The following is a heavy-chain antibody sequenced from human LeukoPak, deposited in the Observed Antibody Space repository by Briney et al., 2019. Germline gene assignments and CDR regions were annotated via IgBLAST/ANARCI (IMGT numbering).Heavy chain of an antibody. V-gene: IGHV4-59*01. Sequence: SETLSLTCTVSGGSISSYYWSWIRQPPGKGLEWIGYIYYSGSTNYNPSLKSRVTISVDTSKNQFSLKLSSVTAADTAVYYCARGGQLRYFDWLLSNWGQGTLVTVSS. D-gene: IGHD3-9*01. CDR1: GGSISSYY. J-gene: IGHJ4*02. CDR3: ARGGQLRYFDWLLSN. CDR2: IYYSGST.